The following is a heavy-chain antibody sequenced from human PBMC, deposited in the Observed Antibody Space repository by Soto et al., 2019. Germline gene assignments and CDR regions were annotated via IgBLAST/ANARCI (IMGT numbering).Heavy chain of an antibody. Sequence: QVQLVQSGAEVKKPGSSVKVSCKASGGTFSSYAISWVRQAPGQGLEWMGGIIPIFGTANYAQKFQGRVTITADESTRTAYMELSSLRSEDTAVYYCARVITHRYSGSYAPPTTLFYWGPGTLVTVSS. D-gene: IGHD1-26*01. V-gene: IGHV1-69*01. CDR3: ARVITHRYSGSYAPPTTLFY. CDR2: IIPIFGTA. CDR1: GGTFSSYA. J-gene: IGHJ4*02.